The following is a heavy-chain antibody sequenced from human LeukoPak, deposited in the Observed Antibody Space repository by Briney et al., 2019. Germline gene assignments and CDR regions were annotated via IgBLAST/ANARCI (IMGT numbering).Heavy chain of an antibody. Sequence: ASVKVSCKASGYTFTGYYMHWVRQAPGQGLEWMGWINPNSGGTNYAQKFQGRVTMTRDTSISTAYMELSRLRSDDTAVYYCARDIVGATRGVGYYFDYWGQGTLVTVSS. D-gene: IGHD1-26*01. CDR2: INPNSGGT. V-gene: IGHV1-2*02. CDR3: ARDIVGATRGVGYYFDY. J-gene: IGHJ4*02. CDR1: GYTFTGYY.